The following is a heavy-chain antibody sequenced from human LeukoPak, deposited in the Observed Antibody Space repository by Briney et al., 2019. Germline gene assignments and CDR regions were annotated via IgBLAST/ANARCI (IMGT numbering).Heavy chain of an antibody. D-gene: IGHD3-16*01. J-gene: IGHJ3*02. CDR2: IYYSGST. CDR1: GGSISSYY. Sequence: SETLSLTCTVSGGSISSYYWSWIRQPPGKGLEWIGYIYYSGSTNYNPSLKSRVTISVDTSKNQFSLKLSSVTAADTAVYYCARHRYGRAFDIWGQGTMVTVSS. V-gene: IGHV4-59*08. CDR3: ARHRYGRAFDI.